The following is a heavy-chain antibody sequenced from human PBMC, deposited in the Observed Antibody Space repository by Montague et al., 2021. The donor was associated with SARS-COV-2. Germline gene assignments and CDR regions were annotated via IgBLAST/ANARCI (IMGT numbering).Heavy chain of an antibody. J-gene: IGHJ5*02. CDR3: AKGSHRYETRGLWTWCFDP. CDR1: GASFSGYH. CDR2: VIHSGTT. V-gene: IGHV4-34*01. D-gene: IGHD3/OR15-3a*01. Sequence: SETLSLTCAVYGASFSGYHWTWIRQSPGRGLEWIGDVIHSGTTTYNPSFQSRLTMSVDTYKKQFSLRLSSVTAADTAVYFCAKGSHRYETRGLWTWCFDPWGQGTPVTVSS.